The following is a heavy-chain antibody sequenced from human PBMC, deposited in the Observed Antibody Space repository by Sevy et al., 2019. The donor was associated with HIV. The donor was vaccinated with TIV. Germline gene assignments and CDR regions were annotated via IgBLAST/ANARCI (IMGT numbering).Heavy chain of an antibody. J-gene: IGHJ4*02. CDR3: AREGCTKPHDY. Sequence: GGSLRLSCAASGFTFSKYSMSWVRQPPGKGLEWVSTLSFGCGEINYADSVKGRFTISRDNSKISFYQQMNNLRAEDTVVYYCAREGCTKPHDYWGQGTLVTVSS. D-gene: IGHD2-2*01. V-gene: IGHV3-23*01. CDR2: LSFGCGEI. CDR1: GFTFSKYS.